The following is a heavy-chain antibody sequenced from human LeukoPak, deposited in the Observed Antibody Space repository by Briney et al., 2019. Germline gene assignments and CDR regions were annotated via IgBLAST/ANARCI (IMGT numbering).Heavy chain of an antibody. V-gene: IGHV3-23*01. CDR1: GFTFSDYA. J-gene: IGHJ4*02. Sequence: GGSLRLSCAASGFTFSDYAMSWVRQAPGKGLEWVSGISASGGGTYYADSVKGRFTISRDNSKNTLYLQMNSPRAEDTALYYCANRVIGYCSDYWGQGTLVTVSS. CDR2: ISASGGGT. CDR3: ANRVIGYCSDY. D-gene: IGHD2-15*01.